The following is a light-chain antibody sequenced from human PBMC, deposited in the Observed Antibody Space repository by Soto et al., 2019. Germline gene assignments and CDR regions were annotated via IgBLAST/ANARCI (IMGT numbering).Light chain of an antibody. CDR1: QNIGNK. V-gene: IGKV3-15*01. CDR3: QQYNTWRSIT. Sequence: EIVMTQSPATLSVSPGGRATLSCRASQNIGNKLAWYQHKPGQAPRVLIYDTSPRAAGIPARFSGSVSETNYTLTIITLQSEDFTVYYCQQYNTWRSITFGQGTRLESK. CDR2: DTS. J-gene: IGKJ5*01.